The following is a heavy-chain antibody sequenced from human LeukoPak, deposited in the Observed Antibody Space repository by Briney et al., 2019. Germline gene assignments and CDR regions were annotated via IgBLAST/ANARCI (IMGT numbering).Heavy chain of an antibody. V-gene: IGHV3-49*03. J-gene: IGHJ6*02. CDR2: IRSKAFGGTT. Sequence: GGSLRLSCTASGFTFGDYAMSWFRQAPGKGLEWVGFIRSKAFGGTTEYDASVKGRFSISRDDSKTIAYLQMNSLKTEDTDIYYCSRRRQAKYYGMDVWGQGTTVTVSS. CDR3: SRRRQAKYYGMDV. CDR1: GFTFGDYA.